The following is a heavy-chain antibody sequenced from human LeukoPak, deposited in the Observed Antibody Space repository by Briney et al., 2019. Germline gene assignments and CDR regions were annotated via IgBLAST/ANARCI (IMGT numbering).Heavy chain of an antibody. CDR1: GGSISSGSYY. J-gene: IGHJ4*02. CDR2: IYYSGST. V-gene: IGHV4-61*01. CDR3: ARSDYYDSSGYYFPFDY. Sequence: SQTLSLTCTVSGGSISSGSYYWSWIRQPPGKGLEWIGYIYYSGSTNYYPSLKSRVTISVDTSKNQFSLKLSSVTAADTAVYYCARSDYYDSSGYYFPFDYWGQGTLVTVSS. D-gene: IGHD3-22*01.